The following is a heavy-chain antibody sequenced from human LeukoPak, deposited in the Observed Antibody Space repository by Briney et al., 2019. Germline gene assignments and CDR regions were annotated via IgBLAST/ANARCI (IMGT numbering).Heavy chain of an antibody. CDR3: VRDDDRPDNGLDY. J-gene: IGHJ4*02. CDR2: ISSSSSTI. V-gene: IGHV3-48*01. Sequence: GESLRLSCAASGFTFSSYSMNWVRQAPGKGLEWVSYISSSSSTIYYADSVKGRFTISRDNAKNSLYLQMNSLRAEDTAVYYCVRDDDRPDNGLDYWGQGTLVTVSS. CDR1: GFTFSSYS. D-gene: IGHD3-22*01.